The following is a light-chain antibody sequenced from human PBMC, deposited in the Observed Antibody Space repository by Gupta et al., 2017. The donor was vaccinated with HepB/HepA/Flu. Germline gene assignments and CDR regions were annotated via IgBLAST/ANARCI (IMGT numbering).Light chain of an antibody. CDR2: RNV. CDR1: NSNVGSNY. Sequence: QSVLTQPPSASGTPGQRVTISCSGRNSNVGSNYLYWYQQLPGTAPKLLIYRNVQRPSGVPDRFSGSKSGTSGSLAISGLRSEDEAEYHCATWDDSLSGWVFGGGTKLTVL. J-gene: IGLJ3*02. V-gene: IGLV1-47*01. CDR3: ATWDDSLSGWV.